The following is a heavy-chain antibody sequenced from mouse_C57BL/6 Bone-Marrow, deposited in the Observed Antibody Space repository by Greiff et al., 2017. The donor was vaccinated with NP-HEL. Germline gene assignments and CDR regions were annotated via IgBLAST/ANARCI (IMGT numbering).Heavy chain of an antibody. CDR3: ASMTLYDYEYFDY. D-gene: IGHD2-4*01. CDR1: GYTFTDYY. V-gene: IGHV1-26*01. J-gene: IGHJ2*01. CDR2: INPNNGGT. Sequence: EVQLQQSGPELVKPGASVKISCKASGYTFTDYYMNWVKQSHGKSLEWIGDINPNNGGTSYNQKFKGKATLTVDKSSSTAYMELRSLTSEDSAVYYCASMTLYDYEYFDYWGQGTTLTVSS.